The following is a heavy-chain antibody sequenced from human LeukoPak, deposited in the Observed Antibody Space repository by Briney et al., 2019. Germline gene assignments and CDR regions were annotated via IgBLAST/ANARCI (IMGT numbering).Heavy chain of an antibody. Sequence: GGSLRLSCAASGFPFSNYAMSWVRQAPGKGLEWVSAISGSGGSTYYADSVKGRFTISRDNSKNTLYLQMNSLRAEDTAVYYCAKDYYDSSGYYVYGAFDIWGQGTMVTVSS. CDR3: AKDYYDSSGYYVYGAFDI. CDR2: ISGSGGST. V-gene: IGHV3-23*01. J-gene: IGHJ3*02. CDR1: GFPFSNYA. D-gene: IGHD3-22*01.